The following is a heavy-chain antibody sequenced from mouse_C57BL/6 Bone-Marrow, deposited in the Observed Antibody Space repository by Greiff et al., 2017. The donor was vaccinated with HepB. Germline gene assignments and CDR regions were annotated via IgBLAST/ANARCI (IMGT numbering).Heavy chain of an antibody. CDR2: ISYDGSN. V-gene: IGHV3-6*01. CDR3: ARALVTTYAMDY. D-gene: IGHD2-2*01. J-gene: IGHJ4*01. CDR1: GYSITSGYY. Sequence: DVKLQESGPGLVKPSQSLSLTCSVTGYSITSGYYWNWIRQFPGNKLEWMGYISYDGSNNYNPSLKNRISITRDTSKNQFFLKLNSVTTEDTATYYCARALVTTYAMDYWGQGTSVTVSS.